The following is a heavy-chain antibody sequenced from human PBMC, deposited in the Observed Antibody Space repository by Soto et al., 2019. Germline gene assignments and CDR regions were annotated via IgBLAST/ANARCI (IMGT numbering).Heavy chain of an antibody. CDR1: GFTFSSSG. V-gene: IGHV3-30*03. J-gene: IGHJ4*02. CDR3: AVPLYSTGWYYNDY. Sequence: PGGSLRLSCAASGFTFSSSGMHWVRQAPGKGLEWVAVISYDGSNKYYADSVKGRFTISRDNSKNTLYLQMNSLRAEDTALYYWAVPLYSTGWYYNDYWGQGTLVTVSS. D-gene: IGHD6-19*01. CDR2: ISYDGSNK.